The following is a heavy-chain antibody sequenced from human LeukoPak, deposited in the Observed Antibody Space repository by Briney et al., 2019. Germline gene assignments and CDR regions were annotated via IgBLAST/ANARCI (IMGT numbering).Heavy chain of an antibody. CDR3: ARVYSSSWRRRSDY. CDR1: GFTFSTYA. Sequence: GGPLRLSCAASGFTFSTYAMHWVRQAPGKGLEWVAVISYDGSNKYYADSVKGRFTVSRDNSKNTLYLQMNSLRAEDTAVYYCARVYSSSWRRRSDYWGQGTLVTVSS. J-gene: IGHJ4*02. D-gene: IGHD6-13*01. V-gene: IGHV3-30-3*01. CDR2: ISYDGSNK.